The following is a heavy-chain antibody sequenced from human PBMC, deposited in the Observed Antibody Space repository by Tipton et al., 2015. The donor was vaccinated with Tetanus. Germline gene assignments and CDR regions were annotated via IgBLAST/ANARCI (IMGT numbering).Heavy chain of an antibody. J-gene: IGHJ5*02. CDR3: ARAGHPNYDDSSGYYYFWFDP. D-gene: IGHD3-22*01. V-gene: IGHV4-31*03. CDR1: GGSVSNASYF. Sequence: TLSLTCTVSGGSVSNASYFWGWIRQSPEKGLEWIGFINYSGSTYYDPSLKSRVTISTDTSKNQFSLRLSSVTAADTAVYYCARAGHPNYDDSSGYYYFWFDPWGQGTLVTVSS. CDR2: INYSGST.